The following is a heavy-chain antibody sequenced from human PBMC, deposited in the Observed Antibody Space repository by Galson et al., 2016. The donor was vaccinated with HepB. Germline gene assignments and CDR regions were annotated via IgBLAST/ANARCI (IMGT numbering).Heavy chain of an antibody. CDR2: IIPIFATA. CDR3: AKMAGAARGAFDF. D-gene: IGHD6-25*01. Sequence: SVKVSCKDHGGTFRSYGLHWVREAPEQGLEWMGGIIPIFATADYAQKFQGRVTITADESTSTGYMELRSLTFEDTGIYYCAKMAGAARGAFDFWGQGTMVTVS. V-gene: IGHV1-69*13. CDR1: GGTFRSYG. J-gene: IGHJ3*01.